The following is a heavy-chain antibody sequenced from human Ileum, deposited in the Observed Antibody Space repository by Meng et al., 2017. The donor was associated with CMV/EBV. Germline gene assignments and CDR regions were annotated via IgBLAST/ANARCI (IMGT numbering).Heavy chain of an antibody. CDR3: ARDGLSGRYFDY. CDR2: IDTNTGNP. V-gene: IGHV7-4-1*02. D-gene: IGHD1-26*01. J-gene: IGHJ4*02. Sequence: QVHLVQSGSEFKKPGASVKVSCKTSGYTFTSNNIIWVRQAPGQGPEWMGWIDTNTGNPTYAQGFTGRFVFSLDTSVNTAYLQISSLKAEDTAVYYCARDGLSGRYFDYWGQGTLVHRLL. CDR1: GYTFTSNN.